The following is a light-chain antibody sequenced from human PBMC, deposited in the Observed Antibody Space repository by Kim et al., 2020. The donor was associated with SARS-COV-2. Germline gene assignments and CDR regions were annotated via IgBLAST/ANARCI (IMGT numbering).Light chain of an antibody. CDR3: SSYRGPNSYV. Sequence: GQSTTIPCTGTSSDISNYNFVSWYQKYPGNAPKIIIYDVTNRPPGVSDRFSGSKSGNTAFLTISGLQAEDEADYYCSSYRGPNSYVFGTGTKVTVL. J-gene: IGLJ1*01. CDR2: DVT. V-gene: IGLV2-14*03. CDR1: SSDISNYNF.